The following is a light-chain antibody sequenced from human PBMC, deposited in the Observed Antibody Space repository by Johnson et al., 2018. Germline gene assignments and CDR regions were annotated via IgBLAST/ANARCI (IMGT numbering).Light chain of an antibody. J-gene: IGLJ1*01. CDR2: ENN. CDR3: GTWDSSLSAGNV. V-gene: IGLV1-51*02. Sequence: QSVLTQPPSVSAAPGQKVTISCSGSSSNIGNNYVSWYQQLPGTAPTLLIYENNKLPSGIPDRFPGSKSGTSATLGITGLQTVDEADYYCGTWDSSLSAGNVFGTGTKVTVL. CDR1: SSNIGNNY.